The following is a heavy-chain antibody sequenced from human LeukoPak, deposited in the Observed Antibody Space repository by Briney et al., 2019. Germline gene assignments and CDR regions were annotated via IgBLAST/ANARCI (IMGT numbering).Heavy chain of an antibody. CDR3: AKGPPYYCDSSGYYGF. Sequence: PGGSLRLSCAASGFTFSSYGMHWVRQAPGKGLEWVAVIWYDGSNKYYAEDVKGRFPVSRDNYKNTLYLQMNSLRAEDTGVYYCAKGPPYYCDSSGYYGFWGQGTLVTVSS. CDR2: IWYDGSNK. V-gene: IGHV3-33*06. CDR1: GFTFSSYG. D-gene: IGHD3-22*01. J-gene: IGHJ4*02.